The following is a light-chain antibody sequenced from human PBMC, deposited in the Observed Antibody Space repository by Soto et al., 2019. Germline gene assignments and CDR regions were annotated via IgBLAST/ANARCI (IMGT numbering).Light chain of an antibody. Sequence: IQLTQSPSSLSASVGDSVTITCRASQGVSRYLSWYQQKPGRAPILLISAASTLQSGVPARFSGSGSGTDFTISLSSLKPGDFATDYCQELGTYPVTFGGGNKVEIK. V-gene: IGKV1-9*01. CDR1: QGVSRY. J-gene: IGKJ4*01. CDR2: AAS. CDR3: QELGTYPVT.